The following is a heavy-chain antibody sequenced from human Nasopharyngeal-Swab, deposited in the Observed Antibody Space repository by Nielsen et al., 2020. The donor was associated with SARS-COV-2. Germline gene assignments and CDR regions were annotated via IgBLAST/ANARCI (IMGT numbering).Heavy chain of an antibody. V-gene: IGHV1-2*06. Sequence: ASVKVSCKASGCIFTGYYMHWVRQAPGQGLEWMGRINPNSGGTNYAQKFQGRVTMTRDTSISTAYMELSRLRSDDTAVYYCARSPTPMVQGERDWFDPWGQGTLVTSPQ. CDR1: GCIFTGYY. J-gene: IGHJ5*02. CDR3: ARSPTPMVQGERDWFDP. D-gene: IGHD3-10*01. CDR2: INPNSGGT.